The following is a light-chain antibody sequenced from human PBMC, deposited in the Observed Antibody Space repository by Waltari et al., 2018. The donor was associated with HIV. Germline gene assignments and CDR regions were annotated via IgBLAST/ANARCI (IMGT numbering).Light chain of an antibody. CDR1: SSDMGTYNN. Sequence: QSALTQPASMSGSPGQSITISCTGTSSDMGTYNNVSWYQQHPGQVPKLIICEDNKRPSDTSSRFSGSKSGDTAFLTISGLQAEDEADYYCCSYTTSNTLVFGGGTKLTVL. J-gene: IGLJ2*01. V-gene: IGLV2-14*01. CDR2: EDN. CDR3: CSYTTSNTLV.